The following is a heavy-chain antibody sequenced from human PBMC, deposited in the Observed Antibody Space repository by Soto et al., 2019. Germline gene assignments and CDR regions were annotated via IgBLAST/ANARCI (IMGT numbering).Heavy chain of an antibody. CDR2: ISSNSDYI. V-gene: IGHV3-21*02. J-gene: IGHJ5*02. CDR3: VRVVAAAWNGLGGFDP. CDR1: GFTFSTSN. Sequence: EVQLAESGGGLVKPGGSLRLSCAASGFTFSTSNMNWVRQAPGKGLEWVSSISSNSDYIYYADSVKGRFTISRENAKNSLYLHMKSLRVEDTAVYYCVRVVAAAWNGLGGFDPWGQGTLVTVSS. D-gene: IGHD1-1*01.